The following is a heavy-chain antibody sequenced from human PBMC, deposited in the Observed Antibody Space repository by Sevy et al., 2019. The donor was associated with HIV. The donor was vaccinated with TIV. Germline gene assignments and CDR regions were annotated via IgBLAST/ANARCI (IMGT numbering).Heavy chain of an antibody. J-gene: IGHJ4*02. CDR3: ARGYSSSWPPYYFDY. CDR1: DGSISSGDYY. Sequence: SETLSLTCTVSDGSISSGDYYWSWIRQPPGKGLEWIGYIYYSGSTYYNPSLKSRVTISVDTSKNQFSLKLSSVTAADTAVYYCARGYSSSWPPYYFDYWGQGTLVTVSS. CDR2: IYYSGST. V-gene: IGHV4-30-4*01. D-gene: IGHD6-13*01.